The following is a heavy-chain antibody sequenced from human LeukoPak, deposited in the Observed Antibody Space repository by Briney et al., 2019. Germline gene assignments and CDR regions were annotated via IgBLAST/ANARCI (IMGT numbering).Heavy chain of an antibody. J-gene: IGHJ4*02. V-gene: IGHV3-49*03. Sequence: GGSLRLSCTASGFTFGDYAMSWIRQAPGKGLEWVGFIRSKAYGETADYAASVKGRFTISRDDSKAIAYLQMNSLKTEDTAVYHCTRDRGAYNLYDYWGQGTLVTAS. CDR3: TRDRGAYNLYDY. D-gene: IGHD1-1*01. CDR1: GFTFGDYA. CDR2: IRSKAYGETA.